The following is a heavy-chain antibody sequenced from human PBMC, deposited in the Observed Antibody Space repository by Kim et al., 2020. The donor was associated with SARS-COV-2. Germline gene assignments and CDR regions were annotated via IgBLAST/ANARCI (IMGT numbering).Heavy chain of an antibody. D-gene: IGHD3-10*01. J-gene: IGHJ4*02. CDR1: GFTFSSYG. CDR2: IWYDGSNK. V-gene: IGHV3-33*01. CDR3: ATELYYGSAIDY. Sequence: GGSLRLSCAASGFTFSSYGMHWVRQAPGKGLEWVAVIWYDGSNKYYADSVKGRFTISRDISKNTLYLQMNSLRAEYTAVYYCATELYYGSAIDYWGQGTLVTFSS.